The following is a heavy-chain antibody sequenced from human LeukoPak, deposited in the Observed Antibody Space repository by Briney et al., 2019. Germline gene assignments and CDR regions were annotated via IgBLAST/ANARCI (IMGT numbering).Heavy chain of an antibody. CDR1: GFTFDDYG. Sequence: GGSLRLSCAASGFTFDDYGMSWVRQAPGKGLEWVSSIFPSGGEIHYADSVGGRFTISRDNSKSTLSLQMNSLRAEDTAIYYCATYRQVLLPFESWGQGTLVTVSS. CDR3: ATYRQVLLPFES. D-gene: IGHD2-8*02. J-gene: IGHJ4*02. CDR2: IFPSGGEI. V-gene: IGHV3-23*01.